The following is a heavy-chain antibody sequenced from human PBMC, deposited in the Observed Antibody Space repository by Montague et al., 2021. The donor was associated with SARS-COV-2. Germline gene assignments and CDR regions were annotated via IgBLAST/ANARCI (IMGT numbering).Heavy chain of an antibody. J-gene: IGHJ5*02. CDR1: GGSISSYY. V-gene: IGHV4-59*08. D-gene: IGHD2-15*01. CDR3: ARLEAGDCSGGSCYSSWFDP. Sequence: SETLSLTCTVSGGSISSYYWSWIRQPPGKRLEWIGYIYYSGSTNYNPSLKSRVTISVDTSKNQFSLKLSSVTAADTAVYYCARLEAGDCSGGSCYSSWFDPWGQGTLVTVSS. CDR2: IYYSGST.